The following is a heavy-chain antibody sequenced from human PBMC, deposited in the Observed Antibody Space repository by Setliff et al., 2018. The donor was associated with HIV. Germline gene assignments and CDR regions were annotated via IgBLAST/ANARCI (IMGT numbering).Heavy chain of an antibody. CDR2: ITSSSNYI. D-gene: IGHD3-9*01. J-gene: IGHJ6*03. Sequence: GGSLRLSCAASGFTFSDYSMNWVRQAPGKGLEWVSSITSSSNYIYYADSVKGRFTISRDNAKNSLYLQMNNLRAEDTAIYYCARDRRRYDIVTLHYMDVWGKGTTVTAP. V-gene: IGHV3-21*01. CDR3: ARDRRRYDIVTLHYMDV. CDR1: GFTFSDYS.